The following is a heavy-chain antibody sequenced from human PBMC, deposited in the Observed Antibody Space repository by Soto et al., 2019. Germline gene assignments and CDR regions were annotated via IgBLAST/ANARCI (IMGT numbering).Heavy chain of an antibody. CDR3: ARRRVRGVNPQFYFDY. CDR2: MYYSGRT. Sequence: WIRQPPGKGLERIGSMYYSGRTHYNPSLKSRVTISVDTSKNQFSLKLSSVTAADTAVYYCARRRVRGVNPQFYFDYWGQGSLVTVSS. D-gene: IGHD3-10*01. V-gene: IGHV4-39*01. J-gene: IGHJ4*02.